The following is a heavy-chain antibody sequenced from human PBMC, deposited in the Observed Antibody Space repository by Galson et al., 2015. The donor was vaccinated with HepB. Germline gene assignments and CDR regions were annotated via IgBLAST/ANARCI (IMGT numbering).Heavy chain of an antibody. V-gene: IGHV1-18*01. CDR2: ISAYNGNT. J-gene: IGHJ4*02. CDR3: ARGRARIVVVPAAMRDFDY. Sequence: GQGLEWMGWISAYNGNTNYAQKLQGRVTMTTDTSTSTAYMELRSLRSDDTAVYYCARGRARIVVVPAAMRDFDYWGQGTLVTVSS. D-gene: IGHD2-2*01.